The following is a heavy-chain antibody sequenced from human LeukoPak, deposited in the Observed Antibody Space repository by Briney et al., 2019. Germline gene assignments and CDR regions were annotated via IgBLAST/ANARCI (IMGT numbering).Heavy chain of an antibody. D-gene: IGHD3/OR15-3a*01. V-gene: IGHV3-69-1*01. Sequence: ETLSLTCIVSDASIDNYFWSWVRQAPGKGLEWVSYISSSSTIYYADSVKGRFTISRDNAKNSLYLQMNSLRAEDTAVYYRARDAWTLFDYWGQGTLVTVSS. CDR3: ARDAWTLFDY. CDR1: DASIDNYF. J-gene: IGHJ4*02. CDR2: ISSSSTI.